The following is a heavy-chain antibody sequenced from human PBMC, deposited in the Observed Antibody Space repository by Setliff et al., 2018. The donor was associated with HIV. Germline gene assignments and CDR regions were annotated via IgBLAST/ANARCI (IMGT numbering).Heavy chain of an antibody. V-gene: IGHV1-69*10. CDR1: GNTFSSYG. J-gene: IGHJ3*02. Sequence: GASVKVSCKASGNTFSSYGITWVRQAPGQGLEWMGGIIPILGIANYAQKFQGRVTITADKSTSTAYMELSSLRSEDTAVYYCARGWEYSGAFDIWGQGTMVTVSS. D-gene: IGHD1-26*01. CDR3: ARGWEYSGAFDI. CDR2: IIPILGIA.